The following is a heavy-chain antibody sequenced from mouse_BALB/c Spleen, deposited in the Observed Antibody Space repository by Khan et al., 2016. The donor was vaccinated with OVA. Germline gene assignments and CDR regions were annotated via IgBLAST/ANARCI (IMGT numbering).Heavy chain of an antibody. D-gene: IGHD2-1*01. CDR1: GYTFTNYV. Sequence: QIQLVQSGPELKKPGETVKISCKASGYTFTNYVMNWVKQAPGKGLKWMGWINTYTGEPTYSDDFKVRFAFSLETSASTAYSQINTLKNEDTATFFCARGNRDFDYWGQGTTLKVSS. V-gene: IGHV9-3-1*01. CDR2: INTYTGEP. CDR3: ARGNRDFDY. J-gene: IGHJ2*01.